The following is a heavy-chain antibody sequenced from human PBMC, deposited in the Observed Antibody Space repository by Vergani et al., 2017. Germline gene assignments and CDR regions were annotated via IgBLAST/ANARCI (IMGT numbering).Heavy chain of an antibody. J-gene: IGHJ4*02. CDR1: GYTFTTYE. Sequence: QVQLVQSGAEVKKPGASVEVSCKASGYTFTTYEINWVRQATGQGLEWMGWMNPNSGNTGYAQKFQGRVTMTRKTSITTAHMELSSLRSDDTAVYFCVTGRGIYWGQGTLVTVST. CDR3: VTGRGIY. V-gene: IGHV1-8*01. D-gene: IGHD6-13*01. CDR2: MNPNSGNT.